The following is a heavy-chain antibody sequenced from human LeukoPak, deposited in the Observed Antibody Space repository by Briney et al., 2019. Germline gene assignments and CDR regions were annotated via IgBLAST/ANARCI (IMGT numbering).Heavy chain of an antibody. CDR2: INHSGST. CDR3: AKSNGYGLVDI. V-gene: IGHV4-34*01. D-gene: IGHD3-10*01. CDR1: GGSFSGYY. Sequence: SETLSLTCAVYGGSFSGYYWSWIRQPPGKGLEWIGEINHSGSTNYNPCLKSRVTISVDTSKNQFSPKLSSVTAADTAVYYCAKSNGYGLVDIWGQGTMVTVSS. J-gene: IGHJ3*02.